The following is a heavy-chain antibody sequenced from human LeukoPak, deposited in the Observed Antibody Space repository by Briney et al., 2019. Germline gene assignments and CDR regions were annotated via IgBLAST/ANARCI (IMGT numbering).Heavy chain of an antibody. D-gene: IGHD3/OR15-3a*01. CDR2: IYYSGSS. V-gene: IGHV4-39*01. Sequence: SETLPLTCAVSGDSISSSNYYWGWIRQPPGKGLEWIGSIYYSGSSYYNPSLKSRVTISVDTSKNQFSLRLKSVTAADTAVYYCATPRKYDLWTGFSTYFDYWGQGILVTVSS. CDR1: GDSISSSNYY. CDR3: ATPRKYDLWTGFSTYFDY. J-gene: IGHJ4*02.